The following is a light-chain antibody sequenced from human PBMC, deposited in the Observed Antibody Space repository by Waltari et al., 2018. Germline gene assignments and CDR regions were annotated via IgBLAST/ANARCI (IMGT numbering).Light chain of an antibody. Sequence: DVHMTQSPSTLSASVGDTVSITCRASQSIMSWLAWYQQKAGKAPKVLISKASTLESGVPSRFSGSESGTEFTLTISNLQPDDFATYYCQQYNTDYTFGQGTILEIK. J-gene: IGKJ2*01. CDR1: QSIMSW. CDR2: KAS. CDR3: QQYNTDYT. V-gene: IGKV1-5*03.